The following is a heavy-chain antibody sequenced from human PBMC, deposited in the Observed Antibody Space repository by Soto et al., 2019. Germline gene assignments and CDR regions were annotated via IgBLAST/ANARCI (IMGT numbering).Heavy chain of an antibody. CDR1: GFTFNMYA. J-gene: IGHJ5*02. Sequence: QVHLVESGGGVVQPGRSLRLSCAASGFTFNMYAMHWVRQAPGKGLEWVALILYDGSNEYYADSVKGRFTISRDNSKNTLYLQMNRLMHEDTVRYYCARVFLATSPHLYTWGQVTLVTVSS. CDR3: ARVFLATSPHLYT. D-gene: IGHD3-3*01. CDR2: ILYDGSNE. V-gene: IGHV3-30-3*01.